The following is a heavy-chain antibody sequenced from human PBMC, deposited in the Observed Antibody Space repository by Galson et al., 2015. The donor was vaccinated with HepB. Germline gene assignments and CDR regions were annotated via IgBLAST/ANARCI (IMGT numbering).Heavy chain of an antibody. D-gene: IGHD6-6*01. V-gene: IGHV1-69*10. Sequence: SVKVSCKASGGTFSSYAISWVRQAPGQGLEWMGGIIPILGIANYAQKFQGRVTITADKSTSTAYMELSSLRSEDTAVYYCARNPYSSSGWYFDYWGQGALVTVSS. J-gene: IGHJ4*02. CDR1: GGTFSSYA. CDR2: IIPILGIA. CDR3: ARNPYSSSGWYFDY.